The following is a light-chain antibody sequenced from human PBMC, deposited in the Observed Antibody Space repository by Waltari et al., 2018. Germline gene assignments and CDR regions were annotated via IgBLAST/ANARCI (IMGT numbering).Light chain of an antibody. CDR2: YAS. CDR3: QQYSNWHDT. Sequence: IVLTQSPATLSVSPGERDTLSCRADQRISNNVAWYKQKPGQAPRLLIYYASTRATGIPDRFSGSGSGTEFILTITSLQAEDSAVYYCQQYSNWHDTFVPGTTLDIK. J-gene: IGKJ3*01. V-gene: IGKV3-15*01. CDR1: QRISNN.